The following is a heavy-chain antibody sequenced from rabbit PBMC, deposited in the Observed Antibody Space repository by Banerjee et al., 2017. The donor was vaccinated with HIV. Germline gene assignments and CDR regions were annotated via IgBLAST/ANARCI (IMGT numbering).Heavy chain of an antibody. CDR1: GFDFSSYG. CDR2: IATGSGNT. J-gene: IGHJ4*01. Sequence: QEQLEESGGDLVKPEGSLTLTCTVSGFDFSSYGVSWVRQAPGKGLEWIGYIATGSGNTYYASWAKGRFTISKTSSTTVTLQMTSLTAADTATYFCARDVTWGDWDLWGPGTLVTVS. CDR3: ARDVTWGDWDL. V-gene: IGHV1S45*01. D-gene: IGHD4-1*01.